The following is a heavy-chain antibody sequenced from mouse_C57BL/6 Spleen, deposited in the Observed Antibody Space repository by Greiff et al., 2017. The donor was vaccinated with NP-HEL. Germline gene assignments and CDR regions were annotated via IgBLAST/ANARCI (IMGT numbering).Heavy chain of an antibody. CDR1: GYTFTSYW. J-gene: IGHJ4*01. D-gene: IGHD1-1*01. CDR2: IYPGSGST. Sequence: QVQLKQPGAELVKPGASVKMSCKASGYTFTSYWITWVKQRPGQGLEWIGDIYPGSGSTNYNEKFKSKATLTVDTSSSTAYMQLSSLTSEDSAVYYCARVEGFRITTYWGQGTSVTVSS. CDR3: ARVEGFRITTY. V-gene: IGHV1-55*01.